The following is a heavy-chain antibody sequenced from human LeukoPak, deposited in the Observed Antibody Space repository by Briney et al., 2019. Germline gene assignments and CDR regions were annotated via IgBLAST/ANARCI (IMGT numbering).Heavy chain of an antibody. D-gene: IGHD3-22*01. CDR1: GYSISSGYY. J-gene: IGHJ5*02. CDR2: IYHSGST. V-gene: IGHV4-38-2*02. Sequence: SETLSLTCTVSGYSISSGYYWGWIRQPPGKGLEWIGSIYHSGSTYYNPSLKSRVTISVDTSKNQFSLKLSSVTAADTAVYYCAIDLSRAYYYDSSGYFNWFDPWDQGTLVTVSS. CDR3: AIDLSRAYYYDSSGYFNWFDP.